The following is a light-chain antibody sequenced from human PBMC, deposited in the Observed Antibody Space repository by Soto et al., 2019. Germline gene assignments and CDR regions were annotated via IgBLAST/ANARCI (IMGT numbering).Light chain of an antibody. CDR3: QQYKNWPPFT. J-gene: IGKJ2*01. Sequence: EIVMTQSPATLSVSPGERATLSCRASQSVSSNLAWYQQKPGQAPRLLIYGASTRATGIPARFSGSGSGTEFTLTISSLQSEDFAVYYCQQYKNWPPFTFGQGTKLAIK. V-gene: IGKV3-15*01. CDR2: GAS. CDR1: QSVSSN.